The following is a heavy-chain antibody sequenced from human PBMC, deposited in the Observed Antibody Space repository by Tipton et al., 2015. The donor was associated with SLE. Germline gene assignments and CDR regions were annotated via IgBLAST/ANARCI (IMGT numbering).Heavy chain of an antibody. D-gene: IGHD2-8*01. CDR3: ARRCGKGLYL. CDR2: IYYSGST. Sequence: LRLSCTVSGGSISSYYWSWIRQPPGKGLEWIGYIYYSGSTNYNPSLKSRVTISVDTSKNQFSLKLSSVTAADTAMYYCARRCGKGLYLWGQGTLVTVSS. J-gene: IGHJ4*02. V-gene: IGHV4-59*12. CDR1: GGSISSYY.